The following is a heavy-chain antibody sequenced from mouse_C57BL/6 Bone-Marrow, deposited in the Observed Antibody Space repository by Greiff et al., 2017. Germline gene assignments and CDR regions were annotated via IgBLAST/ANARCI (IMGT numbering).Heavy chain of an antibody. CDR1: GFNIKDYY. CDR3: TTLGCFDY. D-gene: IGHD4-1*01. V-gene: IGHV14-1*01. J-gene: IGHJ2*01. Sequence: VQLQQSGAELVRPGASVKLSCTASGFNIKDYYMHWVKQRPEQGLEWIGRIDPEDGDTDYAPKFQGKVTMTADTSSNTAYLQLSSLTSEDTAVYYCTTLGCFDYWGQGTTLTVSS. CDR2: IDPEDGDT.